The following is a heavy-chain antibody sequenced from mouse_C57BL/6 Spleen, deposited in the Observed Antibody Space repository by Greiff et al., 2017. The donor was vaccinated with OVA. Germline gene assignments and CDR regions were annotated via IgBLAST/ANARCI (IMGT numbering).Heavy chain of an antibody. D-gene: IGHD2-3*01. CDR2: ISSGSSTI. J-gene: IGHJ3*01. CDR3: ARQDDGYYGAY. Sequence: EVKVEESGGGLVKPGGSLKLSCAASGFTFSDYGMHWVRQAPEKGLEWVAYISSGSSTIYYADTVKGRFTISRDNAKNTLFLQMTSLRSEDTAMYYCARQDDGYYGAYWGQGTLVTVSA. V-gene: IGHV5-17*01. CDR1: GFTFSDYG.